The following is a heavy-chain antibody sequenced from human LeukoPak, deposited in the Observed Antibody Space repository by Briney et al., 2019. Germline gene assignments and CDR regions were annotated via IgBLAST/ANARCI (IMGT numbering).Heavy chain of an antibody. Sequence: SVKVSCKASGYTFTGYYIHWVRQAPGQGLEWMGRIIPILGIANYAQKFQGRVTITADKSTSTAYMELSSLRSEDTAVYYCARTGHYYDSSGYYSEYFQHWGQGTLVTVSS. CDR3: ARTGHYYDSSGYYSEYFQH. V-gene: IGHV1-69*02. CDR2: IIPILGIA. D-gene: IGHD3-22*01. CDR1: GYTFTGYY. J-gene: IGHJ1*01.